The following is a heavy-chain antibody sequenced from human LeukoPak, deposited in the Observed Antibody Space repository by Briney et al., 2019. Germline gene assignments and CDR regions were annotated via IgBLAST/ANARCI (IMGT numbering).Heavy chain of an antibody. Sequence: ASVKVSCKASGYTFTAYYMHWVRQAPGQGIEWMGWINPNSGGTNYAQKFQGRVTMTRDTSISTAYMELSRLRSDDTALYYCAREEGYCSSTSCHIDYWAREPWSPSPQ. D-gene: IGHD2-2*02. CDR2: INPNSGGT. V-gene: IGHV1-2*02. J-gene: IGHJ4*02. CDR1: GYTFTAYY. CDR3: AREEGYCSSTSCHIDY.